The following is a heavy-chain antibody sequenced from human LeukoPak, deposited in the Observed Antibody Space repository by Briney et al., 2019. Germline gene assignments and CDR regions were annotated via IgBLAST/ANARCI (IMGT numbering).Heavy chain of an antibody. CDR3: TGRGITASRIDY. Sequence: ASVKVSCKASDYTFPSHGLSWVRQASGQGLEWMGWISASNGNTDYAQKFQGRLTMTTDASTKTAYMELRSLRSDDTAMYYCTGRGITASRIDYWGQGTLVNVSS. J-gene: IGHJ4*02. V-gene: IGHV1-18*01. CDR1: DYTFPSHG. CDR2: ISASNGNT. D-gene: IGHD6-13*01.